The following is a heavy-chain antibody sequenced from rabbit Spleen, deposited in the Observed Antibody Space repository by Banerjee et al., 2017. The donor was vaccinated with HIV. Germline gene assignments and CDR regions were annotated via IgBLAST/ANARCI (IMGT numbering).Heavy chain of an antibody. CDR3: ARDASINGGRLIRLDL. V-gene: IGHV1S43*01. D-gene: IGHD1-1*01. Sequence: QQQLEESGGGLVKPGGTLTLTCKASGIDFSDYWMSWVRQAPGKGLEWIGTIYTGSGTTYYASWARGRFTITRSTSLNTVTLQLNSLTAADTATYFCARDASINGGRLIRLDLWGPGTLVTVS. CDR1: GIDFSDYW. J-gene: IGHJ3*01. CDR2: IYTGSGTT.